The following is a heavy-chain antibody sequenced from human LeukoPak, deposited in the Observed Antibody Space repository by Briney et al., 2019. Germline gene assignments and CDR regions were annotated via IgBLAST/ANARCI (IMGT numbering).Heavy chain of an antibody. J-gene: IGHJ4*02. CDR3: ARRRYGGSVDY. CDR1: GGSISTYY. CDR2: VDYSGTT. Sequence: KASETLSLTCTVSGGSISTYYWAWVGQPPGKGLEWIGYVDYSGTTKYNPSLRSRVTISVGTSKNQFSLRLSSVTVADTAVFYCARRRYGGSVDYWGQGTLVTVSS. V-gene: IGHV4-59*08. D-gene: IGHD4-23*01.